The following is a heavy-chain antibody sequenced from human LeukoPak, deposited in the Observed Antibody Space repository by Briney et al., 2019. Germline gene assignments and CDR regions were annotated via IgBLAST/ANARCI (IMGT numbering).Heavy chain of an antibody. D-gene: IGHD3-10*01. V-gene: IGHV4-34*01. CDR1: GGSFSGYY. J-gene: IGHJ4*02. Sequence: PSETLSLTCVVYGGSFSGYYWSWIRQPPGKGLEWIGEITHSGSTKYNPSLKSRVTMSVDTSKNQFSLKMSSVTAADTAVYYCARRYGSGSSGTFDYWGQGTLVTVSS. CDR3: ARRYGSGSSGTFDY. CDR2: ITHSGST.